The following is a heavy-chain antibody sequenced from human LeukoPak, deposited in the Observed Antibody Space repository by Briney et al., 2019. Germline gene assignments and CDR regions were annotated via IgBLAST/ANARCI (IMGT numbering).Heavy chain of an antibody. Sequence: PGGSLRLSCAASGFTFDSYWMHWVRQAPGKGLVWVSRINTDGSSTTYADSVEGRFTISRDNAKNTLYLQMNSLRAEDTAVYYCARGHGRPYDFWSGYREGFDYWGQGTLVTVSS. J-gene: IGHJ4*02. V-gene: IGHV3-74*01. CDR1: GFTFDSYW. D-gene: IGHD3-3*01. CDR3: ARGHGRPYDFWSGYREGFDY. CDR2: INTDGSST.